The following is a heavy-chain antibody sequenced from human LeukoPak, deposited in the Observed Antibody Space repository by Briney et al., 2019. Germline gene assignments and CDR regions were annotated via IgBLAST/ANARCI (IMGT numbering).Heavy chain of an antibody. D-gene: IGHD6-19*01. Sequence: GGSLRLSCAASGFTFSSYAMHWVRQAPGKGLEWVAFIRYDGSNKYYADSVKGRFTISRDNSKNTLYLQMNSLRAEDTAVYYCAKGRRIAVAKDNWFDPWGQGTLVTVSS. V-gene: IGHV3-30*02. CDR2: IRYDGSNK. CDR3: AKGRRIAVAKDNWFDP. CDR1: GFTFSSYA. J-gene: IGHJ5*02.